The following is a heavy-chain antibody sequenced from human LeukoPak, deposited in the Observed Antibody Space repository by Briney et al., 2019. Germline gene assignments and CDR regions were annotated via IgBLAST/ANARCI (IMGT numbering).Heavy chain of an antibody. CDR1: GYTFTSYY. V-gene: IGHV1-46*01. CDR2: INPSGGST. D-gene: IGHD6-19*01. J-gene: IGHJ4*02. Sequence: ASVKVSCQASGYTFTSYYMHWVRQAPGQGLEWMGIINPSGGSTSYAQKFQGRVTMTRDTSTSTVYMELSSLRSEDTAVYYCARDRRGVIAVAGTWGYFDYWGQGTLVTVSS. CDR3: ARDRRGVIAVAGTWGYFDY.